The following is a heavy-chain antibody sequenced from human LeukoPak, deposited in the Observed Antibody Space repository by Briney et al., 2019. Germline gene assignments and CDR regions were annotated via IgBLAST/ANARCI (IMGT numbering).Heavy chain of an antibody. Sequence: SETLSLTCTVSGYSINSGYTWGWIRQPPGKGLEWIGNIYHSGSTYYNPSLKSRVTISVDRSKNQFSLKLSSVTAADTAVYYCARVGYCTNGVCPWGDWFDPWGQGTLVTVSS. J-gene: IGHJ5*02. D-gene: IGHD2-8*01. CDR2: IYHSGST. V-gene: IGHV4-38-2*02. CDR1: GYSINSGYT. CDR3: ARVGYCTNGVCPWGDWFDP.